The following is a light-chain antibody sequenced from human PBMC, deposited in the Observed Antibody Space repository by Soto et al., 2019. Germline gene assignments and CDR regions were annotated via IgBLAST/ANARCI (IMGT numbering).Light chain of an antibody. Sequence: QSVLTQPPSASGTPGQRVTISCSGSSSNIGSNTVNWYQQLLGTAPKLLIHSNNQRPSGVPDRFSGSKSGTSASLAISGHQSEDEADYYCAAWDDSLNGQGVFGGGTKVTVL. J-gene: IGLJ2*01. CDR3: AAWDDSLNGQGV. CDR2: SNN. CDR1: SSNIGSNT. V-gene: IGLV1-44*01.